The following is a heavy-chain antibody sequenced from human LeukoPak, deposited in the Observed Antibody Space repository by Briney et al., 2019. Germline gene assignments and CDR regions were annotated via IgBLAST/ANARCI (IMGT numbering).Heavy chain of an antibody. J-gene: IGHJ4*02. D-gene: IGHD2-15*01. CDR1: GFTFSSYS. CDR3: AKVSRVVVVAATHYYFDY. Sequence: GGSLRLSCAASGFTFSSYSMNWVRQAPGKGLEWVSAISGSGGSTYYADSVKGRFTISRDNSQNTLYLQMNSLRAEDTAVYYCAKVSRVVVVAATHYYFDYWGQGTLVTVSS. CDR2: ISGSGGST. V-gene: IGHV3-23*01.